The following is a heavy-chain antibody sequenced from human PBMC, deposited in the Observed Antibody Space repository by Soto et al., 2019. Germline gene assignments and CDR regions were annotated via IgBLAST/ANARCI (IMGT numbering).Heavy chain of an antibody. Sequence: EVQLLESGGGFVKPGGSLRLSCAASGFAFGRYALSWVRQAPGKGLEWVSAMGGSVDSKSYADSVKGRFTISRDDPKNTLFLEMNSLRPEDTAIYFCARDQISGWYDNWGQGTLVTVSS. CDR1: GFAFGRYA. CDR2: MGGSVDSK. V-gene: IGHV3-23*01. J-gene: IGHJ5*02. CDR3: ARDQISGWYDN. D-gene: IGHD6-19*01.